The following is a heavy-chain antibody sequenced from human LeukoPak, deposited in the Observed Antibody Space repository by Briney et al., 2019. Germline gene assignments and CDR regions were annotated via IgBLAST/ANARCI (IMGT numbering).Heavy chain of an antibody. V-gene: IGHV3-7*01. CDR2: IKQDGSEK. Sequence: QTGGPLRLPCAASGFTYSSSAMRWVRQAPGKGRAGVANIKQDGSEKYYVDSVKGRFTISRDNAKNSLYLQMNSLRAEDTAVYYCAREEWRYFDYWGQGTLVTVSS. CDR3: AREEWRYFDY. J-gene: IGHJ4*02. CDR1: GFTYSSSA. D-gene: IGHD2-8*01.